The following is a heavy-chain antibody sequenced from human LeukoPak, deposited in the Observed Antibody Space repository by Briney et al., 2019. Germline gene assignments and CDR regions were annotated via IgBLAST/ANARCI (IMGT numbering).Heavy chain of an antibody. Sequence: GGSLRLSCAAAGFTFSSYWMHWVRQAPGKWLVWVSRINSDGSSTSYADSVKGRFTISRDNAKNTLYLQMNSLRAEDTAVYYCATLGGGHSLDYWGQGTLVTVSS. CDR3: ATLGGGHSLDY. J-gene: IGHJ4*02. V-gene: IGHV3-74*01. CDR1: GFTFSSYW. D-gene: IGHD5-18*01. CDR2: INSDGSST.